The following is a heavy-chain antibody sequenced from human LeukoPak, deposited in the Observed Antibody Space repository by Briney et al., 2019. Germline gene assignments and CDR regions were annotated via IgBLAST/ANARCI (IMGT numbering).Heavy chain of an antibody. CDR3: VRAMDY. V-gene: IGHV3-7*03. Sequence: GGSLRLSCAASGFTFSSYWVNWVRQAPGKGLEWVANIKQDGSEKYYVDSVKGRFTISRDNAKNSLYLQMNSLRVEDTAVYYCVRAMDYWGQGTLVTVSS. J-gene: IGHJ4*02. CDR1: GFTFSSYW. CDR2: IKQDGSEK.